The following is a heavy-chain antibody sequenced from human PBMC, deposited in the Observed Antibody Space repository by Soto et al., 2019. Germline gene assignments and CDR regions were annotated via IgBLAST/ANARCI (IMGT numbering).Heavy chain of an antibody. V-gene: IGHV4-59*08. CDR1: GGSISSYY. CDR3: ARAIVVVPAAILAAAGTTEVFAFDI. CDR2: IYYSEST. D-gene: IGHD2-2*02. Sequence: SETLSLTCTVSGGSISSYYWSWIRQPPGKGLEWIGYIYYSESTNYNPSLKSRVTISVDTAKNQFSLKLSSVTAADTAVYYCARAIVVVPAAILAAAGTTEVFAFDIWGQGTMVTVSS. J-gene: IGHJ3*02.